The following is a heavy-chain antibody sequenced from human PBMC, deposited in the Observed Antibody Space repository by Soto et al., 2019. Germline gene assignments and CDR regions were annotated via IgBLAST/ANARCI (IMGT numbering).Heavy chain of an antibody. Sequence: QVTLKESGPVLVKPTETLTLTCTVSGFSLGNARMGVSWIRQPPGKALEWLAHIFSNDEKSYSTSLKSRLTISKDTSKSQVVLTMTNMDPVDTATYYCARIRLIWGGYYYGMDVWGQGTTVTVSS. V-gene: IGHV2-26*01. CDR3: ARIRLIWGGYYYGMDV. D-gene: IGHD3-16*01. J-gene: IGHJ6*02. CDR1: GFSLGNARMG. CDR2: IFSNDEK.